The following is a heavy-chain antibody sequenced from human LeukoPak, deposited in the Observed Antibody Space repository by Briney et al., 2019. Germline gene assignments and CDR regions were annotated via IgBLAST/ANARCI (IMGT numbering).Heavy chain of an antibody. Sequence: SETLSLTCAVSGGSISSGGYSWSWVRQPPGKGLEWIGYIYHSGSTNYNPSLKSRVTISVDTSKNQFSLKLSSVTAADTAVYYCARAKRRGLVLLTYYYYYGMDVWGQGTTVTVSS. CDR3: ARAKRRGLVLLTYYYYYGMDV. J-gene: IGHJ6*02. CDR2: IYHSGST. V-gene: IGHV4-30-2*01. D-gene: IGHD2-21*01. CDR1: GGSISSGGYS.